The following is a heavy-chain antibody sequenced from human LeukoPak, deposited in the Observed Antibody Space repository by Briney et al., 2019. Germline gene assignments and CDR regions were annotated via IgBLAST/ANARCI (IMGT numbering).Heavy chain of an antibody. CDR3: ARWYSGYTPKPLDY. V-gene: IGHV3-21*01. J-gene: IGHJ4*02. CDR2: ISSTSVFI. D-gene: IGHD1-26*01. Sequence: RCLRLSSAVSGLIFSDYNMNWARQATGKGLEWVSSISSTSVFIYYADSIKGRFTISRDNAKNSLYLQMNSLSAEDTAVYYCARWYSGYTPKPLDYWGQGTLVTVSS. CDR1: GLIFSDYN.